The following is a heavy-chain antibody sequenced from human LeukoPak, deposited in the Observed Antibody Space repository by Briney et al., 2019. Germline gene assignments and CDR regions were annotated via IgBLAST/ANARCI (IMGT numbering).Heavy chain of an antibody. CDR3: AKDPYSGSPNWFDP. Sequence: GGSLRLSCAASGFTFSSYGMHWVRQAPGKGLEWVAFIRYDGSNKYYADSVKGRFTISRDNSKNTLYLQMNSLRAEDTAVYYCAKDPYSGSPNWFDPWGQGTLVTVSS. V-gene: IGHV3-30*02. D-gene: IGHD1-26*01. CDR2: IRYDGSNK. CDR1: GFTFSSYG. J-gene: IGHJ5*02.